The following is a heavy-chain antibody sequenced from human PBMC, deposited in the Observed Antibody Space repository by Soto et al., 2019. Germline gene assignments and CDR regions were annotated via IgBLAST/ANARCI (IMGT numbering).Heavy chain of an antibody. J-gene: IGHJ4*02. CDR2: ISYDGSNK. V-gene: IGHV3-30-3*01. CDR3: ARPEYSSSVGVY. D-gene: IGHD6-6*01. CDR1: GFTFSSYA. Sequence: GGSLRLSCAASGFTFSSYAMHWVRQAPGKGLEWVAVISYDGSNKYYADSVKGRFTISRDNSKNTLYLQMTSLRAEDTAVYYCARPEYSSSVGVYWGQGTLVTVSS.